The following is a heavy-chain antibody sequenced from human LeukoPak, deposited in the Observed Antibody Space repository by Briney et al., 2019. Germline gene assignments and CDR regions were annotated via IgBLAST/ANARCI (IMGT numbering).Heavy chain of an antibody. CDR3: AKAGDSSGWFGF. CDR1: GFTFSSYA. D-gene: IGHD6-19*01. V-gene: IGHV3-23*01. CDR2: ISGGGGDT. Sequence: GGSLRLSCAASGFTFSSYAMSWVRQAPGKGLEWVSGISGGGGDTYYGDSAKARFTISRDNSKNTLSLQMNSLRAEDTAIYYCAKAGDSSGWFGFWGQGTLVTVSS. J-gene: IGHJ4*02.